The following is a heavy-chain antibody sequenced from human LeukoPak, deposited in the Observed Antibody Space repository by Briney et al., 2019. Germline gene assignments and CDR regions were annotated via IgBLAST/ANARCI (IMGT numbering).Heavy chain of an antibody. CDR2: IRYDGSNK. D-gene: IGHD3-3*01. Sequence: GGSLRLSCAASGLTFSRYGMHWIRQAPGKGLEWVAFIRYDGSNKYYSDSVKGRFTISRDNSKNTLYLQMNSLRAEDTAVYYCAKDSTISKAGVFDIWGQGTMVTVSS. V-gene: IGHV3-30*02. J-gene: IGHJ3*02. CDR3: AKDSTISKAGVFDI. CDR1: GLTFSRYG.